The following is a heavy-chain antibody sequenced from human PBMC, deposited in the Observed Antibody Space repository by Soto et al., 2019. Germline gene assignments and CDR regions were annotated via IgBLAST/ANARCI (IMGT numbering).Heavy chain of an antibody. CDR1: GFTFSSYG. D-gene: IGHD1-26*01. CDR3: ATALFGSYAAYYYYGMAV. V-gene: IGHV3-30*03. Sequence: QVQLVESGGGVVQPGRSLRLYCAASGFTFSSYGMHWFSQAPGKGLEWVAVISYDGSNKYYADSVKGRFTNSRDNSKNPMYLQMNSLRAEYTAVYYCATALFGSYAAYYYYGMAVWGQWTTVTVS. J-gene: IGHJ6*02. CDR2: ISYDGSNK.